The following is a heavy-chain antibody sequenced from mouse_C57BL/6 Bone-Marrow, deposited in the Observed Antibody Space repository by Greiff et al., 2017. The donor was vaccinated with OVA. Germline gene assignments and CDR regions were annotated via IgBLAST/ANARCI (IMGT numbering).Heavy chain of an antibody. V-gene: IGHV1-72*01. CDR3: ARRYYYAMDY. J-gene: IGHJ4*01. CDR1: GYTFTSYW. Sequence: QVHVKQPGAELVKPGASVKLSCKASGYTFTSYWMHWVKQRPGRGLEWIGRIDPNSGGTKYNEKFKSKATLTVDKPSSTAYMQLSSLTSEDSAVYDCARRYYYAMDYWGQGTSVTVSS. CDR2: IDPNSGGT.